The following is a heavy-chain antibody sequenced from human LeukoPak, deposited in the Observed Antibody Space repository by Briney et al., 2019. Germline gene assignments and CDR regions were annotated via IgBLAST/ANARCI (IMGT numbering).Heavy chain of an antibody. D-gene: IGHD2-21*02. CDR1: GGSFSGYY. J-gene: IGHJ3*02. CDR2: INHSGST. Sequence: SETLSLICAVYGGSFSGYYWSWIRQPPGKGLEWIGEINHSGSTNYNPSLKSRVTISVDTSKNQFSLKLSSVTAADTAVYYCARGRRAVVTAGVDAFDIWGQGTMVTVSS. CDR3: ARGRRAVVTAGVDAFDI. V-gene: IGHV4-34*01.